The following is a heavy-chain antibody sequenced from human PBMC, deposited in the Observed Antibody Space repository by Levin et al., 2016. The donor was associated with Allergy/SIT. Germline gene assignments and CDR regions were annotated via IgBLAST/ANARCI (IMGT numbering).Heavy chain of an antibody. V-gene: IGHV1-69*04. Sequence: WVRQAPGQGLEWMGRIIPILGIANYAQKFQGRVTITADKSTSTAYMELSSLRSEDTAVYYCAREVQGGQPSDYWGQGTLVTVSS. CDR3: AREVQGGQPSDY. J-gene: IGHJ4*02. CDR2: IIPILGIA. D-gene: IGHD2-2*01.